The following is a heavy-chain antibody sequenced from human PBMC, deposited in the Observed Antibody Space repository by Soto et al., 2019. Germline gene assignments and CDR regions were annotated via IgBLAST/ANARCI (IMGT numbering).Heavy chain of an antibody. V-gene: IGHV3-23*01. CDR3: AKDSEQWLGPRAVDI. CDR2: ISGSGPYT. Sequence: CATSGFTVSRKAMSRVRQATGKGLEWVSSISGSGPYTYYADSVKGRYTISRDDSKNTLYLSMNGLRAEDTAVYYCAKDSEQWLGPRAVDILGQRTMVTV. D-gene: IGHD6-19*01. J-gene: IGHJ3*02. CDR1: GFTVSRKA.